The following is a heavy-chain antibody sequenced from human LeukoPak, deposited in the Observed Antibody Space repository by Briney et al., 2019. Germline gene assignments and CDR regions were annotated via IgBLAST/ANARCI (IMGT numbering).Heavy chain of an antibody. Sequence: GGSLRLSCAASAFTFSSYGMHWVRQAPGKGLEWVAFMRYDGSNKKYADSVKGRFTISRDNSKNTLYLQMNSLRAEDTAVYYCARRAGAYSHPYDYWGQGTLVTVSS. V-gene: IGHV3-30*02. CDR1: AFTFSSYG. J-gene: IGHJ4*02. CDR3: ARRAGAYSHPYDY. D-gene: IGHD4/OR15-4a*01. CDR2: MRYDGSNK.